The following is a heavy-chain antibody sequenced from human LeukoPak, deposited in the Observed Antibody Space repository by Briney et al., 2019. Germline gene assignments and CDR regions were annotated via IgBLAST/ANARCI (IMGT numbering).Heavy chain of an antibody. J-gene: IGHJ3*02. CDR3: ARDGYGSGPRGI. Sequence: PGGSLRLSCAASGFTFSDYAMTWVRQAPGKGLEWVSTINSGGAINYADSVKGRFTISRDNSKNTLYLQMNSLRAEDTAVYFCARDGYGSGPRGIWGQGTMVTVSS. CDR1: GFTFSDYA. CDR2: INSGGAI. V-gene: IGHV3-23*01. D-gene: IGHD3-10*01.